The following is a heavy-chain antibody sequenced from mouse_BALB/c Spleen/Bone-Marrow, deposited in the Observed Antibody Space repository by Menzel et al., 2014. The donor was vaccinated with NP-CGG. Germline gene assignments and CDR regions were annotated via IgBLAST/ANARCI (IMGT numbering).Heavy chain of an antibody. CDR3: TNHYFDY. Sequence: LQQPGSELVRPGASVKLSCKASGYTFTSYWMHWVKQRPGQGLEWIGNIYPGSGSTNYDEKFKSKATLTVDTSSSTAYMQLSSLTSEDSAVYYCTNHYFDYWGQGTTLTVSP. V-gene: IGHV1S22*01. CDR2: IYPGSGST. CDR1: GYTFTSYW. J-gene: IGHJ2*01.